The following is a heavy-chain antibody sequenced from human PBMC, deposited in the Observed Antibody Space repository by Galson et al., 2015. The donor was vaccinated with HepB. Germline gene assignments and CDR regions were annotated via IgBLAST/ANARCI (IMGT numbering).Heavy chain of an antibody. Sequence: SLRLSCAASGFSFRDSYMSWIRQAPGKGLEWISYVSSSGRNTNYADSVKGRFNISRDNVKNSLFLQMNSLRDEDTAVYYCARGLTTRVMMTVAYVFELWGQGTVVTVSS. V-gene: IGHV3-11*06. J-gene: IGHJ3*01. CDR2: VSSSGRNT. CDR1: GFSFRDSY. CDR3: ARGLTTRVMMTVAYVFEL. D-gene: IGHD3-16*01.